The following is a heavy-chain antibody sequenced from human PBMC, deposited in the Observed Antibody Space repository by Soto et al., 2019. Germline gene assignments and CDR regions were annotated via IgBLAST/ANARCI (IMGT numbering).Heavy chain of an antibody. CDR1: GYTFTSYD. J-gene: IGHJ6*03. Sequence: GASVKVSCKASGYTFTSYDINWVRQATGQGLEWMGWMNPNSGNTGYAQKFQGRVTMTRNTSISTAYMELSSLRSEDTAVYYCARGRRGSPFGVVIVYYYYYYMDVWGKGTTVTAP. CDR3: ARGRRGSPFGVVIVYYYYYYMDV. CDR2: MNPNSGNT. D-gene: IGHD3-3*01. V-gene: IGHV1-8*01.